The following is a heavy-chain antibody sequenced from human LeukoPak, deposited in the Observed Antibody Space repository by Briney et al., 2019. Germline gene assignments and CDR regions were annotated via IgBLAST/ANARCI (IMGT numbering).Heavy chain of an antibody. D-gene: IGHD6-13*01. CDR1: GFTFSNYA. V-gene: IGHV3-21*01. CDR3: ARDRSNLGYSSTLDY. CDR2: ISSSSSYI. Sequence: PGGSLRLSCAASGFTFSNYAMNWVRQAPGKGLEWVSSISSSSSYIYYADSVKGRFTISRDNAKNSLYLQMNSLRAEDTAVYYCARDRSNLGYSSTLDYWGQGTLVTVSS. J-gene: IGHJ4*02.